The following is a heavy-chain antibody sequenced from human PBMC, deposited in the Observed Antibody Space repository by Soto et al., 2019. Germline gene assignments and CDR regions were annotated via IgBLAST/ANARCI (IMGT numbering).Heavy chain of an antibody. CDR3: ATDPRGPDY. CDR2: ISASGDST. J-gene: IGHJ4*02. V-gene: IGHV3-23*01. Sequence: VHLLGSGGGLVQPGGSLKLSCATSGVGFSNYGMSWVRQAPGKGLEWVSGISASGDSTYYADPVKGRFTISGDNSKRTLYLQMNSLRAEDTAIYYCATDPRGPDYWGQGTQVTVS. CDR1: GVGFSNYG.